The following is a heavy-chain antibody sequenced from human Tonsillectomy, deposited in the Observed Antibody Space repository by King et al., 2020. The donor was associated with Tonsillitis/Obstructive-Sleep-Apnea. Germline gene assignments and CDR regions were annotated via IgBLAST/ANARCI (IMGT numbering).Heavy chain of an antibody. CDR2: ISYDGSNK. V-gene: IGHV3-30*03. J-gene: IGHJ4*02. CDR1: GFTFSSYG. Sequence: VQLVESGGGVVQPGRSLRLSCAASGFTFSSYGMHWVRQAPGKGLEWVAVISYDGSNKYYADSVKGRFTISRDNSENTLYLQMNSLRAEDTAVYYCARDLIRGLAPRANYFDYWGQGTLVTVSS. D-gene: IGHD3-3*02. CDR3: ARDLIRGLAPRANYFDY.